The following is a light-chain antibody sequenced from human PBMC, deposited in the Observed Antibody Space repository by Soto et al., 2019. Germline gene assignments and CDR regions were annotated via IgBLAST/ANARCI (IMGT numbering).Light chain of an antibody. CDR2: MAS. CDR3: QQYGSSPPVT. V-gene: IGKV1-5*03. Sequence: IQMTQSASTLSASVGDRITITCRASQSISSSLAWYQQKPGKAPKLLIYMASNLQSGVPSRFGGAGSGTEFTLTISSLQPDDFAVYYCQQYGSSPPVTFGQGTRLEIK. J-gene: IGKJ5*01. CDR1: QSISSS.